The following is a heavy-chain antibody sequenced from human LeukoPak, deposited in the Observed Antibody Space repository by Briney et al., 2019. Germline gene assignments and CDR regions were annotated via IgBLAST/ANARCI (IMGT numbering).Heavy chain of an antibody. Sequence: SVKVSCKASGGTFSSYAISWVRQAPGQGLEWMGGIIPIFGIANYAQKFQGRVTITADKSTSTAYMELSSLRSEDTAVYYCVRRRWLQSRPSDYGMDVWGQGTTVTVSS. CDR1: GGTFSSYA. V-gene: IGHV1-69*10. D-gene: IGHD5-24*01. CDR3: VRRRWLQSRPSDYGMDV. CDR2: IIPIFGIA. J-gene: IGHJ6*02.